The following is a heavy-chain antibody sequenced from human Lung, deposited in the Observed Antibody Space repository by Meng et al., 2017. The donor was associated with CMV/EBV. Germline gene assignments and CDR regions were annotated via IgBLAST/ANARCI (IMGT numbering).Heavy chain of an antibody. D-gene: IGHD1-26*01. Sequence: VESVGGLSKPGGFLRLSCAASGFTFSDYYMSWIRQAPGKGLEWVSYISSSSYTNYADSVKGRFTISRDNAKNSLYLQMNSLRAEDTAVYYCARAGVGTGSSGVYWGQGTLVTVSS. CDR3: ARAGVGTGSSGVY. CDR1: GFTFSDYY. J-gene: IGHJ4*02. V-gene: IGHV3-11*06. CDR2: ISSSSYT.